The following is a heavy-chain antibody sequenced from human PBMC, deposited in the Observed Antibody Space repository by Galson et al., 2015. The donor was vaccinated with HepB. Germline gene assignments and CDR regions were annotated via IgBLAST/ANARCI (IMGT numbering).Heavy chain of an antibody. CDR3: ARQRVNFSSGYPYYFDY. V-gene: IGHV5-51*01. CDR2: IYPGDSDT. Sequence: QSGAEVKKPGESLKISCKGSGYSFTSYWIGWVRQMPGKGLEWMGIIYPGDSDTRYSPSFQGQVTISADKSISTAYLQWSSLKASDTAMYYCARQRVNFSSGYPYYFDYWGQGTLVTVSS. D-gene: IGHD3-22*01. J-gene: IGHJ4*02. CDR1: GYSFTSYW.